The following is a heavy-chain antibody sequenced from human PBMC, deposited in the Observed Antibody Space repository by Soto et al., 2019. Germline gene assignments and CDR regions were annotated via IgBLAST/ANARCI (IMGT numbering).Heavy chain of an antibody. CDR2: IYYSGRT. CDR1: GGSISSGGYY. V-gene: IGHV4-31*03. CDR3: ARSINP. Sequence: QVQLQESGPGLVKPSQTLSLTCTVSGGSISSGGYYWSWIRQHPGKGLEWIGYIYYSGRTYYNPSLKNRVTISVDTSKHLSSLKLSSVTAADTAVYYSARSINPRGQRTLVRVSS. J-gene: IGHJ5*02. D-gene: IGHD3-10*01.